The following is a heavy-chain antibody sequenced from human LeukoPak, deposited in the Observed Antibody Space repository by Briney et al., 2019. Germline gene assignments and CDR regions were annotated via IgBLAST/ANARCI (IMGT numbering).Heavy chain of an antibody. CDR2: IKEDGSAQ. J-gene: IGHJ5*02. CDR1: GFTFNSYW. V-gene: IGHV3-7*01. D-gene: IGHD6-25*01. CDR3: ATGSNAPGNH. Sequence: GGSLRLSCAASGFTFNSYWMSWVRQAPGKGLEWVANIKEDGSAQYYVDSVKGRFTISRDNAQNSLNLQMTSLRAEDTAVYYCATGSNAPGNHWGQGTLVTVSS.